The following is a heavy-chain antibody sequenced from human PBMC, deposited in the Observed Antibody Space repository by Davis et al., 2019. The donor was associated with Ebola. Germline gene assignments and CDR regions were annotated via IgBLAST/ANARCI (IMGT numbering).Heavy chain of an antibody. V-gene: IGHV1-3*01. CDR3: ARVKYYYGMDV. Sequence: AASAQVSCKASGYTLTSYAMHWVRQAPGQRLEWMGWINAGNGNTKYSQKFQGRVTITRDTSASTAYMELSSLRSEYTAVYYCARVKYYYGMDVWGQGTTVTVSS. J-gene: IGHJ6*02. CDR1: GYTLTSYA. CDR2: INAGNGNT.